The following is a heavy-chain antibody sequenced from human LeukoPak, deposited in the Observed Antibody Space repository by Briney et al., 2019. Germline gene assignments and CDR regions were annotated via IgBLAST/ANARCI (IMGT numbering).Heavy chain of an antibody. V-gene: IGHV3-11*01. CDR2: ISSSGSTI. D-gene: IGHD5-12*01. CDR1: GFTFSDYY. Sequence: PGGSLRLSCAASGFTFSDYYMSWIRQAPGKGLEWVSYISSSGSTIYYADSVKGRFTISRDNAKNSLYLQMNSLRAEDTAVYYCARAPKRLRRLIRPKNYYYYYYMDVWGKGTTVTISS. CDR3: ARAPKRLRRLIRPKNYYYYYYMDV. J-gene: IGHJ6*03.